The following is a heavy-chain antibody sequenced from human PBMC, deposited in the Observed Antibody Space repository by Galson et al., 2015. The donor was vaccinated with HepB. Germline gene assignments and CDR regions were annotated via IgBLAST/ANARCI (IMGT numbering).Heavy chain of an antibody. CDR3: AKANYSDV. D-gene: IGHD4/OR15-4a*01. V-gene: IGHV3-23*01. CDR2: ISSSGGST. CDR1: GFTFSSYA. Sequence: SLRLSCAASGFTFSSYAMNWVRQAPGKGLEWVSDISSSGGSTYYADSAKGRFTISRDNSQNTLYLQMHNLRAEDKAVYYCAKANYSDVWGQGTLVIVSS. J-gene: IGHJ4*02.